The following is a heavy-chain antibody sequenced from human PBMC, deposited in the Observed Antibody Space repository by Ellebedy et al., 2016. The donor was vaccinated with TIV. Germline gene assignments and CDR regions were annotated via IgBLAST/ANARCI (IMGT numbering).Heavy chain of an antibody. Sequence: AASVKVSCKASGDTFNSYAISWVRQAPGQGLEWMGGIIPIFGTANYAQKFQGRVTITADESTSTAYMELSSLGSEDTAVYYCASGRTTISTWHYYGLDVWGQGTTVTVSS. CDR1: GDTFNSYA. CDR3: ASGRTTISTWHYYGLDV. D-gene: IGHD4-11*01. CDR2: IIPIFGTA. V-gene: IGHV1-69*13. J-gene: IGHJ6*02.